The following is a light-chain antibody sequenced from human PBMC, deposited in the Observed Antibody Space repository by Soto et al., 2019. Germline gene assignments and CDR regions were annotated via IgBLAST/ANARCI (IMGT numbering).Light chain of an antibody. J-gene: IGKJ5*01. Sequence: DIQMTQSPSSLSASVGDRVTITCQASQDISNYLNWYQQKPGKAPKLLIYDASNLETGVPSRFSGSGSGTEFTLTISSLQPDDFATYYCQQYNSYSPRTFGQGTRLEIK. V-gene: IGKV1-33*01. CDR3: QQYNSYSPRT. CDR2: DAS. CDR1: QDISNY.